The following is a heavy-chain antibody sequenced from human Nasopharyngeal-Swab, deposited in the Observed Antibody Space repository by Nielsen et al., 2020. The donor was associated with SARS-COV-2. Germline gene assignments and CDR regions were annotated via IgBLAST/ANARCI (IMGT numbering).Heavy chain of an antibody. D-gene: IGHD1-26*01. CDR2: ISGSGGST. Sequence: GESLKISCAASGFTFSSYAMSWVRQAPGKGLEWVSAISGSGGSTYYADSVKGRFTISRDNSKNTLYLHMNSLRAEDTAVYYCAKGYSGSYYALYYYYYMDVWGKGTTVTVSS. J-gene: IGHJ6*03. CDR1: GFTFSSYA. V-gene: IGHV3-23*01. CDR3: AKGYSGSYYALYYYYYMDV.